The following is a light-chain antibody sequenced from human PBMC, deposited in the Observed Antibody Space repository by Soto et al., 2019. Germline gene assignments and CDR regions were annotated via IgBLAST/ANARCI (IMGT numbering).Light chain of an antibody. V-gene: IGLV2-14*01. CDR1: SSDVGGSNY. CDR2: EVS. CDR3: SSHTSSSTFYV. J-gene: IGLJ1*01. Sequence: QSALTQPASVSGSPGQSITISCTGTSSDVGGSNYVSWYQQHPGKAPKLMIYEVSHRPSGVSNRFSGSQSGNTASLTISGLQAEDEADYYCSSHTSSSTFYVFGTGTKVTVL.